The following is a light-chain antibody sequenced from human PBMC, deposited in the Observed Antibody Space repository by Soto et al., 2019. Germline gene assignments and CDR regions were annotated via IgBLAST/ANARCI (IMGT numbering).Light chain of an antibody. V-gene: IGKV3-11*01. CDR2: DAS. Sequence: EIVLTQSPATLSLSPGETATLSCRASQSVNNYLAWYQQKPGQAPRLLIHDASNRATGIPARFSGSGSGTDFMLTISSLEPEDFAVYYCQQRSNWPPFTFGPGTKVDIK. J-gene: IGKJ3*01. CDR1: QSVNNY. CDR3: QQRSNWPPFT.